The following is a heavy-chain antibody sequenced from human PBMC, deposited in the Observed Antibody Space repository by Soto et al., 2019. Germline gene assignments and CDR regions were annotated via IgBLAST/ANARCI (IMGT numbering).Heavy chain of an antibody. CDR3: ASATDILTGYYTV. CDR2: IYYSGST. Sequence: SETLSLTCAVYGGSFSGYYWSWIRQPPGKGLEWIGYIYYSGSTNYNPSLKSRVTISVDTSKNQFSLKLSSVTAADTAVYYCASATDILTGYYTVWGQGTLVTVSS. D-gene: IGHD3-9*01. J-gene: IGHJ4*02. V-gene: IGHV4-59*08. CDR1: GGSFSGYY.